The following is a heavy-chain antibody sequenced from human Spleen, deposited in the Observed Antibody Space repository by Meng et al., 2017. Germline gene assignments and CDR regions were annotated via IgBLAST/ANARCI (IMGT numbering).Heavy chain of an antibody. V-gene: IGHV4-34*01. CDR3: ASTLGELLRLNWFDP. D-gene: IGHD1-26*01. Sequence: SETLSLTCVVYGGSFSGYYWSWIRQPPEKGLEWIGEINHSGSTNYNPSLKSRVTISVDTSKNQFSLKLSSVTAAGTAVYYCASTLGELLRLNWFDPWGQGTLVTVSS. J-gene: IGHJ5*02. CDR1: GGSFSGYY. CDR2: INHSGST.